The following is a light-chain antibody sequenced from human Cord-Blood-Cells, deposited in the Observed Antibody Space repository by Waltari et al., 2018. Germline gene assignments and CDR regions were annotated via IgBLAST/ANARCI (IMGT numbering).Light chain of an antibody. J-gene: IGLJ3*02. CDR3: SSYTSSSTWV. CDR2: DVS. V-gene: IGLV2-14*01. CDR1: SSDVGGYNY. Sequence: QSALTQPASVSGSPGQSITISCTGTSSDVGGYNYVSWYQQHPGKAPKLMIYDVSNRASGVYYRFSGSKSXNXASLXICGLQAEDEADYYCSSYTSSSTWVFGGGTKLTVL.